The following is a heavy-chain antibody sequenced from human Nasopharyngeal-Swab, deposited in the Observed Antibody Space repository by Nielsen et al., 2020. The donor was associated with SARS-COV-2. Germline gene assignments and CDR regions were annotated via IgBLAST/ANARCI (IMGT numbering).Heavy chain of an antibody. J-gene: IGHJ4*02. Sequence: RQAPGKGLEWIGYIYYSGSTYYNPSLKSRVTISVDTSKNRFSLKLSSVTAADTAVYYCARDCKDSRGHYFDYWGQGTLVTVSS. D-gene: IGHD3-22*01. CDR2: IYYSGST. CDR3: ARDCKDSRGHYFDY. V-gene: IGHV4-31*02.